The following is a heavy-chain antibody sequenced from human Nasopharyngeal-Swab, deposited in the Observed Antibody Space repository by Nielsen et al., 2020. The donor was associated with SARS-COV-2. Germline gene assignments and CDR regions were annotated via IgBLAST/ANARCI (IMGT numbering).Heavy chain of an antibody. CDR1: GGSISSYY. Sequence: SETLSLTCTVSGGSISSYYWSWIRQPAGKGLEWIGRLYTSGSTNYNPSLKSRVTMSVDTSKNQFSLKLSSVTAADTAVYYCARGQNDYGDDVATRTRYYFYYMDVWGRGTTVTVSS. CDR2: LYTSGST. J-gene: IGHJ6*03. V-gene: IGHV4-4*07. CDR3: ARGQNDYGDDVATRTRYYFYYMDV. D-gene: IGHD4-17*01.